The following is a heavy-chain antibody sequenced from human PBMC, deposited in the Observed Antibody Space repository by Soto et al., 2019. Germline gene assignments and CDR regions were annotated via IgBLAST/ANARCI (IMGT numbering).Heavy chain of an antibody. CDR1: GGSVSSGSYY. J-gene: IGHJ4*02. V-gene: IGHV4-61*01. D-gene: IGHD2-2*01. Sequence: PSETLSLTCTVSGGSVSSGSYYWSWIRQPPGKGLEWIGYIYYSGSTNYNPSLKSRVTISVDTSKNQFSLKLSSVTAADTAVYYCARSPGHFTSSSLDSWGPGTLVTV. CDR2: IYYSGST. CDR3: ARSPGHFTSSSLDS.